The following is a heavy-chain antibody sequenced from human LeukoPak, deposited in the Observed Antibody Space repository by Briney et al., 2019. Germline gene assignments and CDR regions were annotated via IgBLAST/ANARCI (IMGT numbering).Heavy chain of an antibody. CDR1: GGSISSNY. D-gene: IGHD1-1*01. Sequence: SETLSLTCTVSGGSISSNYWSWIRQPPGKGLEWIGYIYYGGSTNYNPSLKSRVTMSVDTSKNQFSLKLSSVTAADTAVYYCVRDVGTSDAFDIWGQGTMVIVSS. CDR2: IYYGGST. CDR3: VRDVGTSDAFDI. V-gene: IGHV4-59*12. J-gene: IGHJ3*02.